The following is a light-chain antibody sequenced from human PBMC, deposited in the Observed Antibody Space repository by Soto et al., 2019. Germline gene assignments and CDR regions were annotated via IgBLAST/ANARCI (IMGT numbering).Light chain of an antibody. CDR2: SNY. V-gene: IGLV1-44*01. CDR1: SSNIESNT. CDR3: VSWDDSLSGLV. J-gene: IGLJ1*01. Sequence: QSVLTQPPSASGTPGQRVTISCSGSSSNIESNTVTWYQQLPGTAPKLVIYSNYDRPSGVPDRFSGSTSGTSASLVISGLRSEDEGDYYCVSWDDSLSGLVFGTGTKLTVL.